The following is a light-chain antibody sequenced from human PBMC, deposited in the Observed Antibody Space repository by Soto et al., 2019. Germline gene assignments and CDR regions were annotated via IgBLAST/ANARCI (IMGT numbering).Light chain of an antibody. J-gene: IGKJ4*01. Sequence: EIVLTQSPATLSLSPGERATLSCRASRSVSDYLAWYQQKPGQSPRLLIYGAPNRATGIPARFSGSGSGTDFTLTISTLEPEDFAVYYCQQRSSWPLTFGGGTKVEIK. CDR2: GAP. V-gene: IGKV3-11*01. CDR1: RSVSDY. CDR3: QQRSSWPLT.